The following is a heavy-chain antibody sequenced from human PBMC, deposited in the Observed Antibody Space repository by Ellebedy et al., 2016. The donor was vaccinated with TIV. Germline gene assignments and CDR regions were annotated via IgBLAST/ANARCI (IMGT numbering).Heavy chain of an antibody. Sequence: PGGSLRLSCAASGFTFTTYYMTWVRQAPGKGLEWVANIKQDGSEKYYVDSVKGRFTISRDNGKNSLFLQMSNLRAEDTAVYYCARGVHPRGWLHFDSWGQGTLVSVSS. D-gene: IGHD6-19*01. J-gene: IGHJ4*02. CDR3: ARGVHPRGWLHFDS. V-gene: IGHV3-7*04. CDR2: IKQDGSEK. CDR1: GFTFTTYY.